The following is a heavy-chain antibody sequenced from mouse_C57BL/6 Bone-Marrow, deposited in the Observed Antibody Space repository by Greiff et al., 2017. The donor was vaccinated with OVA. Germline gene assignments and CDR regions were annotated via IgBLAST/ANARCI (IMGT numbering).Heavy chain of an antibody. D-gene: IGHD1-1*01. J-gene: IGHJ4*01. V-gene: IGHV5-4*01. CDR2: ISDGGSYT. CDR3: ARDYYGSSYGFEAMDY. Sequence: EVQRVESGGGLVKPGGSLKLSCAASGFTFSSYAMSWVRQTPEKRLEWVATISDGGSYTYYPDNVKGRFIISRDNAKNNLYLQMSHLKSEDTAMYYCARDYYGSSYGFEAMDYWGQGTSVTVSS. CDR1: GFTFSSYA.